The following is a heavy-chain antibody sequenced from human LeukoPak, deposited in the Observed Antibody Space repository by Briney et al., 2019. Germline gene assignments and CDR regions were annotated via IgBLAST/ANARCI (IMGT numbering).Heavy chain of an antibody. V-gene: IGHV5-10-1*01. Sequence: GESLRISCKGSGYRFTTYWISWVRQMPGKGLEWMGRIVPSDSYTNYSPSIQAHVTISADKYISTAYLQWSSLKASDTAMYDGARIYGSGSPFDYWGQGTLVTVSA. CDR1: GYRFTTYW. D-gene: IGHD3-10*01. CDR3: ARIYGSGSPFDY. CDR2: IVPSDSYT. J-gene: IGHJ4*02.